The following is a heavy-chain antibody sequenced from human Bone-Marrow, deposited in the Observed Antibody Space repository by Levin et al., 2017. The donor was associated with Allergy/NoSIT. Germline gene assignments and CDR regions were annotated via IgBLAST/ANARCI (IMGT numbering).Heavy chain of an antibody. Sequence: SVKVSCKASGGTFSSYAISWVRQAPGQGLEWMGGIIPIFGTANYAQKFQGRVTITADESTSTAYMELSSLRSEDTAVYYCARENWNDLYVGQRDNWFDPWGQGTLVTVSS. J-gene: IGHJ5*02. CDR3: ARENWNDLYVGQRDNWFDP. CDR2: IIPIFGTA. CDR1: GGTFSSYA. D-gene: IGHD1-1*01. V-gene: IGHV1-69*13.